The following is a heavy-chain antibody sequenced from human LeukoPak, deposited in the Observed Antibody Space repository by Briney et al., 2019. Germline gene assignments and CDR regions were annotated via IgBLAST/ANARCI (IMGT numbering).Heavy chain of an antibody. CDR3: AKDRRPGLRFLEWLFD. D-gene: IGHD3-3*01. CDR2: IRYDGSNK. CDR1: GFTFSSYG. J-gene: IGHJ4*02. V-gene: IGHV3-30*02. Sequence: PGGSLRLSCAASGFTFSSYGMHWVRQAPGKGLEWVAFIRYDGSNKYYADSVKGRFTISRDNSKNTLYLQMNSLRAEDTALYYCAKDRRPGLRFLEWLFDWGQGTLVTVSS.